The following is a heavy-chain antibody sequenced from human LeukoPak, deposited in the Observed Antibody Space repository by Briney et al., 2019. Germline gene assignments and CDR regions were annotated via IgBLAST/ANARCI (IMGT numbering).Heavy chain of an antibody. Sequence: SETLSLTCAVYGGSFSGYYWSWIRQPPGKGLEWIGEINHSGSTNYNPSLKSRVTISVDTSKNQFSLKLSSVTAADTAVYYCARGRHCYYYYMDVWGKGTTVTVSS. CDR2: INHSGST. CDR3: ARGRHCYYYYMDV. CDR1: GGSFSGYY. V-gene: IGHV4-34*01. J-gene: IGHJ6*03.